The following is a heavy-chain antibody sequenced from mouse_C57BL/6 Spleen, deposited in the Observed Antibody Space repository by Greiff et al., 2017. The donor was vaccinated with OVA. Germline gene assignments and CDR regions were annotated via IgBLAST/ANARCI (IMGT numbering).Heavy chain of an antibody. CDR3: ARINSYYFDY. CDR1: GFTFSDYG. V-gene: IGHV5-17*01. Sequence: DVHLVESGGGLVKPGGSLKLSCAASGFTFSDYGMHWVRQAPEQGLEWVAYISSGSSTIYYTDTVKGRFTISRDNAKNTLFLQMTSLRSEDTAMYYCARINSYYFDYWGQGTTLTVSS. D-gene: IGHD1-3*01. CDR2: ISSGSSTI. J-gene: IGHJ2*01.